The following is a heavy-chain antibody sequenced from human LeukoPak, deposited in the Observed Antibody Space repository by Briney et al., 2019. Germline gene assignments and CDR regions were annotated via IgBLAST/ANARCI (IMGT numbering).Heavy chain of an antibody. D-gene: IGHD5-24*01. CDR3: ARVEGRRDGYNYYFDY. CDR2: IYTTGDT. V-gene: IGHV4-61*02. J-gene: IGHJ4*02. Sequence: SETLSLTCSVSGASITSGGYYWSWIRQPAGKGLEWLGRIYTTGDTDYNPSLKGRLSISLDMSKNHFSLRLSFVTAADTAVYYCARVEGRRDGYNYYFDYWGQGTLVTVSS. CDR1: GASITSGGYY.